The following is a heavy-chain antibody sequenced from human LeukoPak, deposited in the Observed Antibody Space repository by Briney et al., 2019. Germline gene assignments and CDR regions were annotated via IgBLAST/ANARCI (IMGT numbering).Heavy chain of an antibody. D-gene: IGHD3-10*01. CDR1: GGSFSGYY. V-gene: IGHV4-34*01. Sequence: SETLSLTCAVYGGSFSGYYWSWIRQPPGKGLEWIGEINHSGSTNYNPSLKSRVTISVDTSKNQFSLKLNSVTAADPAVYYCARGRSSMVRGYYYYYMDVWGKGTTVTISS. CDR3: ARGRSSMVRGYYYYYMDV. CDR2: INHSGST. J-gene: IGHJ6*03.